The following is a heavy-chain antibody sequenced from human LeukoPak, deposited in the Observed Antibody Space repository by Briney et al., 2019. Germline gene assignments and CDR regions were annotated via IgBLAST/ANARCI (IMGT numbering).Heavy chain of an antibody. CDR1: GFTFDDYG. D-gene: IGHD5-12*01. CDR3: AKDYEWLRFDY. CDR2: ISYDGSNK. V-gene: IGHV3-30*18. Sequence: GGSLRLSCAASGFTFDDYGMSWVRQAPGKGLEWVAVISYDGSNKYYADSVKGRFTISRDNSKNTLYLQMNSLRAEDTAVYYCAKDYEWLRFDYWGQGTLVTVSS. J-gene: IGHJ4*02.